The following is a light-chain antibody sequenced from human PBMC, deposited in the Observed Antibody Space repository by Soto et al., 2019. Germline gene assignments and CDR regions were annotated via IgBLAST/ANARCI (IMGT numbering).Light chain of an antibody. V-gene: IGKV3-15*01. CDR1: QSVSGN. Sequence: EIVMTQSPATLSVSPGERAALSCRASQSVSGNLAWYQQNPGQAPRLLIYGASTMATGIPARFSGSGFGTEFTLTISRLNSEDFAVYYCQQYNYRPPAFGQGTRLEIK. CDR3: QQYNYRPPA. CDR2: GAS. J-gene: IGKJ5*01.